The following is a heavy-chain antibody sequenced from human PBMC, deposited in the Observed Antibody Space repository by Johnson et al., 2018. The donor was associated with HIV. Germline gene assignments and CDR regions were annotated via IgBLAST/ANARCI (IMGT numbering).Heavy chain of an antibody. D-gene: IGHD7-27*01. Sequence: VQLVESGGGLVQPGGSLRLSCAASGFTFSSYAMSWVRQAPGKGLEWVSAISGSGGSTYYADSVQGRFPISSDNSKNTLYLQMNSLRAEDTAVYYCARVAGDQVVLDAFDIWGQGTMVTVSS. CDR1: GFTFSSYA. J-gene: IGHJ3*02. V-gene: IGHV3-23*04. CDR2: ISGSGGST. CDR3: ARVAGDQVVLDAFDI.